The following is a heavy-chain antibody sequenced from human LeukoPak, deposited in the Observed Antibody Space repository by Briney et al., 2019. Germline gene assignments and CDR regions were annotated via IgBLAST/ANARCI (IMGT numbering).Heavy chain of an antibody. V-gene: IGHV3-49*04. D-gene: IGHD3-10*01. J-gene: IGHJ4*02. CDR3: TRLIIRGVTQIDY. CDR2: IRSKAYGGAA. Sequence: GGSLRLSCSASGFNFGEYGLSWVRQAPGKGLEWVGFIRSKAYGGAAEYAASGTGRFTISRDDSKSIAYLQMDSLKTEDTAVYYCTRLIIRGVTQIDYWGQGTLVNVSS. CDR1: GFNFGEYG.